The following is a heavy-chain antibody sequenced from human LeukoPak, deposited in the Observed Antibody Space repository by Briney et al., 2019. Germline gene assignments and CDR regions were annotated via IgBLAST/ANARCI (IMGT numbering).Heavy chain of an antibody. CDR1: GGSISSYY. V-gene: IGHV4-4*07. CDR2: IYTSGST. J-gene: IGHJ4*02. CDR3: ARSPPRGFWSGRLYFDY. Sequence: SETLSLTCTVSGGSISSYYWSWIRQPAGKGLEWIGRIYTSGSTNYNPSLKSRATMSVGTSKNQFSLKLSSVTAADTAVYYCARSPPRGFWSGRLYFDYWGQGTLVTVSS. D-gene: IGHD3-3*01.